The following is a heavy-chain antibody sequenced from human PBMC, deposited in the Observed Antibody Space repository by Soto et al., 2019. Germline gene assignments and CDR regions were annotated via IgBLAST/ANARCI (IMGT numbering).Heavy chain of an antibody. CDR2: IYSGGST. J-gene: IGHJ6*03. CDR1: GFTVSSNY. CDR3: ACYSSSYYYYYMDV. D-gene: IGHD6-13*01. V-gene: IGHV3-53*04. Sequence: GGSLRLSCAASGFTVSSNYMSWVRQAPGKGLEWVSVIYSGGSTYYADSVKGRFTISRHNSKNTLYLQMNSLRAEDTAVYYCACYSSSYYYYYMDVWGKGTTVTVSS.